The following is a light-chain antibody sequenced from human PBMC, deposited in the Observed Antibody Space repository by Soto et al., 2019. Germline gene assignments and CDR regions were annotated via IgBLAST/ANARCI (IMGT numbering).Light chain of an antibody. CDR3: AAWDDSLSGQV. V-gene: IGLV1-47*01. CDR2: RNN. J-gene: IGLJ2*01. CDR1: SSNIGSNY. Sequence: QSVLTQPPSASGTPGQRVTISCSGSSSNIGSNYVYWYQQLPGTAPKLLIYRNNHRPSGVPDRFSGSKSGTSASLAISGLRSEDEADYYCAAWDDSLSGQVFGGGTHLTVL.